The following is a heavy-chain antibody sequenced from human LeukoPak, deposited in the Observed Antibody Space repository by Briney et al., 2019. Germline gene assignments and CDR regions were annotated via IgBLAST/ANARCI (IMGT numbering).Heavy chain of an antibody. CDR2: IYYSGST. CDR3: ARRFGYCGGDCYISYFDY. J-gene: IGHJ4*03. CDR1: GGSISSSSYY. V-gene: IGHV4-39*01. D-gene: IGHD2-21*02. Sequence: SETLSLTCTVSGGSISSSSYYWGWIRQPPGKGLEWIGSIYYSGSTYYNPSLKSRVTISVDTSKNQFSLKLSSVTAADTAVYYCARRFGYCGGDCYISYFDYWGKGTTVTVSS.